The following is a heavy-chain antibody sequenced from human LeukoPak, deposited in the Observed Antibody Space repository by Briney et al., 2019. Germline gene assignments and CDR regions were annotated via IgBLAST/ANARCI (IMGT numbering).Heavy chain of an antibody. CDR1: GFTFSGYW. CDR3: ARYFDS. CDR2: IKQDGSEK. V-gene: IGHV3-7*01. Sequence: GWSLRLSCAASGFTFSGYWMSWVRQAPGKGLEWVANIKQDGSEKYYVDSVKGRFTISRDNAKNSLYLLMNSLRAEDTAVYYCARYFDSWGQGTLVTVSS. J-gene: IGHJ4*02.